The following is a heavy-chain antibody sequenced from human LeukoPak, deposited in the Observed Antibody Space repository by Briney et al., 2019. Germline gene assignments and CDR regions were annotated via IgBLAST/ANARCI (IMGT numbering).Heavy chain of an antibody. CDR1: GFTFSNYG. V-gene: IGHV3-30*03. Sequence: GGSLRLSCAASGFTFSNYGMHWVRLAPGKGLEWVAVISYDGSYKYYANSLKGRFTISRDNSKSTLYLQLNSLRAEDTAVYYCVRKSGLGGWFDYWGQGTQVTVSS. CDR2: ISYDGSYK. J-gene: IGHJ4*02. D-gene: IGHD6-19*01. CDR3: VRKSGLGGWFDY.